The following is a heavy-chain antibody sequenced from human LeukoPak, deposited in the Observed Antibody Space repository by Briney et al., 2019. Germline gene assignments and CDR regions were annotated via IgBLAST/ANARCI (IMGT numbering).Heavy chain of an antibody. V-gene: IGHV3-64*01. CDR3: ARDGGSSGYDY. Sequence: GSLRLSFAASGFTFSSYAMSLVRPAPGKGLEWVSAISSNGGSTYYANSVKGRFTISRDNSKNTLYLQMGSLRAEDMAVYYCARDGGSSGYDYWGQGTLVTVSS. CDR2: ISSNGGST. CDR1: GFTFSSYA. J-gene: IGHJ4*02. D-gene: IGHD6-19*01.